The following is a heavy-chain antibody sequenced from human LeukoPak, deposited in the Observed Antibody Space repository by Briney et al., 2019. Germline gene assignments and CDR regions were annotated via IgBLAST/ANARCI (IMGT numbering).Heavy chain of an antibody. CDR1: GFTFDDYG. D-gene: IGHD3-10*01. J-gene: IGHJ3*02. CDR3: AKGLTPFMGFGEFSSAFDI. CDR2: INWNGGST. Sequence: RAGGSLRLSCAASGFTFDDYGMSWVRQGPGKGLAWVSGINWNGGSTGYADSVKGRSTISRDNAKNSLYLQMSSLRSEDTALYHCAKGLTPFMGFGEFSSAFDIWGQGTMVTVSS. V-gene: IGHV3-20*01.